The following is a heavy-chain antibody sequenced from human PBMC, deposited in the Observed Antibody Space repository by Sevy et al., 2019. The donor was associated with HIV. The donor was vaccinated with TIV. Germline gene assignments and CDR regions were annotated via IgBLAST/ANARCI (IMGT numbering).Heavy chain of an antibody. CDR2: IYSGGST. CDR1: GFTVSSNY. J-gene: IGHJ4*02. Sequence: GGSLRLSCAASGFTVSSNYMSWVRQAPGKGLEWVSVIYSGGSTYYADSVKGRFTISRDNSKNTLYLQMNSLRAEDTAVDYCARGVYYYDSSGYRDYWGQGTLVTVSS. V-gene: IGHV3-53*01. CDR3: ARGVYYYDSSGYRDY. D-gene: IGHD3-22*01.